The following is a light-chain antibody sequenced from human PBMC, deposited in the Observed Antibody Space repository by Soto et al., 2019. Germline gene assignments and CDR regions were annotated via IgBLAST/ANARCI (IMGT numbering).Light chain of an antibody. CDR1: QNINNW. CDR2: KAS. J-gene: IGKJ1*01. V-gene: IGKV1-5*03. CDR3: QQYGANPPWT. Sequence: DIQMTQSPSTLSASVGDRVTINCRASQNINNWLAWYQQKPGKAPKVLIYKASSLESGVPSRFSGSGSGTEFTLTISRLQTEDFATYYCQQYGANPPWTFGQGTKVEIK.